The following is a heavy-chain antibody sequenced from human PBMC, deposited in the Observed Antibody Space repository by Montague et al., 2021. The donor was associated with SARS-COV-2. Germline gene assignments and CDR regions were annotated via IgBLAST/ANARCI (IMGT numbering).Heavy chain of an antibody. CDR2: ISDSGST. J-gene: IGHJ4*02. V-gene: IGHV4-59*08. D-gene: IGHD2-15*01. Sequence: SETLSLTCTVSGGSISSFYWSWFRQPPGKGLEWIGYISDSGSTNYNPYLTSRATMSVDTSKNQFSLKVNSVTAADTAVYYCERHYSATLPAVYWGQGTLVTVSS. CDR3: ERHYSATLPAVY. CDR1: GGSISSFY.